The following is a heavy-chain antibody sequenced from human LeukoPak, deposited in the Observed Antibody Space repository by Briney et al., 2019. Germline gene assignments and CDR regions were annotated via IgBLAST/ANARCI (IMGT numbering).Heavy chain of an antibody. V-gene: IGHV1-2*02. J-gene: IGHJ5*02. CDR1: GYTFTGYY. D-gene: IGHD6-19*01. CDR3: ARQIAVAGNWFDP. Sequence: ASVKVSCKASGYTFTGYYMHWVRQAPGQGLEWMGWINPNSGGTNYAQKLQGRVTMTTDTSTSTAYMELRSLRSDDTAVYYCARQIAVAGNWFDPWGQGTLVTVSS. CDR2: INPNSGGT.